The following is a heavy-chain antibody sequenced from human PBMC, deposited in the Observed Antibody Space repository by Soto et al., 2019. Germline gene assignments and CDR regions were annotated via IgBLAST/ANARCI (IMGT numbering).Heavy chain of an antibody. CDR2: INHSGST. Sequence: SETLSLPRALYDWSFSPLHASWLRQPPGKGPEWIGEINHSGSTNYNPSLKSRVTISVDTSKNRCGPKLNSAPATNTAEYYCLGSSYCSGCYNWGQGAVDTVSS. V-gene: IGHV4-34*01. CDR1: DWSFSPLH. D-gene: IGHD6-19*01. CDR3: LGSSYCSGCYN. J-gene: IGHJ4*02.